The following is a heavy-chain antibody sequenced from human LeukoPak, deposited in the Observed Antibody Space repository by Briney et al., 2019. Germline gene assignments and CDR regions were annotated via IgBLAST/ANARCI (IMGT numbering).Heavy chain of an antibody. Sequence: KPGSVKVSCKASGGTFSSYAISWVRQAPGQGLGWMGGIIPIFGTANYAQKFQGRVTITADKSTSTAYMELSSLRSEDTAVYYCARDDYYYDSSGSAFDIWGQGTMVTVSS. D-gene: IGHD3-22*01. CDR3: ARDDYYYDSSGSAFDI. V-gene: IGHV1-69*06. CDR2: IIPIFGTA. CDR1: GGTFSSYA. J-gene: IGHJ3*02.